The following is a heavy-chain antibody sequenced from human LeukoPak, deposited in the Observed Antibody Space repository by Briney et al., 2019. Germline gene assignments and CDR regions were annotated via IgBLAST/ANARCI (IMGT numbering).Heavy chain of an antibody. D-gene: IGHD2-2*01. CDR2: ISGGSTTT. CDR3: ANEGSTGWLHYFDY. CDR1: GFFFSILT. Sequence: GGSLRLSCTASGFFFSILTMNWVRQAPGKGLEWVSTISGGSTTTYYAESVKGRFTISRDNSKNTLYLQLNSLRAEDTAVYYCANEGSTGWLHYFDYWGQGTLLTVSS. J-gene: IGHJ4*02. V-gene: IGHV3-23*01.